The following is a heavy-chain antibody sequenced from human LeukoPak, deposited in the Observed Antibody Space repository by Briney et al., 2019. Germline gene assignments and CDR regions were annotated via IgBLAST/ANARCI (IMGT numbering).Heavy chain of an antibody. CDR2: IYSGGST. V-gene: IGHV3-66*01. D-gene: IGHD5-18*01. Sequence: SSETLSLTCTVSGGSISSYYWSWVRQAPGKGLEWVSVIYSGGSTYYADSVKGRFTISRDNSKNTLYLQMNSLRAEDTAVYYCARDTSIQLSSPRRYGMDVWGQGTTVTVSS. CDR1: GGSISSYY. CDR3: ARDTSIQLSSPRRYGMDV. J-gene: IGHJ6*02.